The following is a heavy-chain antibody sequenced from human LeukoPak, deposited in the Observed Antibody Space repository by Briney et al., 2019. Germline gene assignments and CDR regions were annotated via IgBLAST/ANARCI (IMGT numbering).Heavy chain of an antibody. CDR1: GFTFSSYA. Sequence: GGSLRLSCAASGFTFSSYAMSWVRQAPGKGQEWVSSISGSGGSTYYADSVKGRFTISRDNSKNTLYLQMNSLRAEDTAVYYCAKARYCSSTSCCAFDIWGQGTMVTVSS. D-gene: IGHD2-2*01. V-gene: IGHV3-23*01. CDR2: ISGSGGST. J-gene: IGHJ3*02. CDR3: AKARYCSSTSCCAFDI.